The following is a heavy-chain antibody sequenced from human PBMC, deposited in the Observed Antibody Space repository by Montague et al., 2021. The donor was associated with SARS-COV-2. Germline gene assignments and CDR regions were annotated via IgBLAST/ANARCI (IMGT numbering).Heavy chain of an antibody. D-gene: IGHD1-1*01. CDR2: IYNSGST. CDR3: VRDQGRWNWNYSDY. CDR1: GGSISGYY. V-gene: IGHV4-4*07. J-gene: IGHJ4*02. Sequence: SETLSLTCTVSGGSISGYYWSWFRQSAGKGLEWIGRIYNSGSTSYNPSLQSRVTMSVDTSKNQFSLKLSSVTAADTAVYYCVRDQGRWNWNYSDYWGQGTLVTVSS.